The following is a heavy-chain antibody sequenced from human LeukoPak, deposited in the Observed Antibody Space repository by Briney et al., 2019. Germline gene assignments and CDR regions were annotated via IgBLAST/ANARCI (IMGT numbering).Heavy chain of an antibody. CDR2: ISAYNGNT. D-gene: IGHD3-22*01. CDR1: GYTFTSYG. V-gene: IGHV1-18*01. Sequence: GASVKVSCKASGYTFTSYGISWVRQAPGQGLEWMGWISAYNGNTNYAQKLQGRVAMTTDTSTSTAYMDLRSLRSDDTAVYYCARDPRGYYYGLLDYWGQGTLVTVSS. J-gene: IGHJ4*02. CDR3: ARDPRGYYYGLLDY.